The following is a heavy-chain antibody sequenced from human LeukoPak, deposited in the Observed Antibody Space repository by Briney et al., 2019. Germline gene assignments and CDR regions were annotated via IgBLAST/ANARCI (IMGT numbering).Heavy chain of an antibody. CDR1: GGTFSSYA. CDR3: ARERGCSSTSCPYYFDY. J-gene: IGHJ4*02. V-gene: IGHV1-69*06. D-gene: IGHD2-2*01. Sequence: SVKVSCKASGGTFSSYAISWVRQAPGQGLEWMGGIVPIFGTANYAQKFQGRVTITADKSTSTAYMELSSLRSEDTAVYYCARERGCSSTSCPYYFDYWGQGTLVTVSS. CDR2: IVPIFGTA.